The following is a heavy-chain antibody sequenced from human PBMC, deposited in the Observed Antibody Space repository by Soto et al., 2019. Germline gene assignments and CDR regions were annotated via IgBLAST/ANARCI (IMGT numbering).Heavy chain of an antibody. V-gene: IGHV1-69*13. Sequence: SVKVSCKASGGTFSSYAISWVRQAPGQGLEWMGGIIPIFGTANYAQKFQGRVTITADESTSTAYMELSSLRSEDTAVYYCARDRARQLVFDYWGQGTLVTVSS. J-gene: IGHJ4*02. D-gene: IGHD6-6*01. CDR1: GGTFSSYA. CDR3: ARDRARQLVFDY. CDR2: IIPIFGTA.